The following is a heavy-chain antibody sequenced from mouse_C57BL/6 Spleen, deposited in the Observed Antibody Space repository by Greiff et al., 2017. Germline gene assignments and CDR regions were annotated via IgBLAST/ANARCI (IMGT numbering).Heavy chain of an antibody. CDR1: GYTFTSYW. D-gene: IGHD2-3*01. CDR3: ARSGGYYEDY. Sequence: QVQLQQSGAELVKPGASVKLSCKASGYTFTSYWMHWVKQRPGQGLEWIGMIHPNSGSTNYNEKFKSKATLTVDKSSSTAYMQLSSLTSEDSAVYYCARSGGYYEDYWGQGTTLTVSS. CDR2: IHPNSGST. J-gene: IGHJ2*01. V-gene: IGHV1-64*01.